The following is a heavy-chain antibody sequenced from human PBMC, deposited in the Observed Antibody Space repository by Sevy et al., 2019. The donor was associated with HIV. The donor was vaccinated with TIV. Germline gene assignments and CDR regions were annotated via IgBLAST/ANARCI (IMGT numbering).Heavy chain of an antibody. J-gene: IGHJ6*02. V-gene: IGHV3-21*01. CDR3: ARVVGYVSGNYYKSDYDLDV. CDR1: GFSFDSYD. CDR2: ISSVSTII. Sequence: GGSLRLSCTGSGFSFDSYDMNWVRQAPGKGLEWVASISSVSTIIYYGDSVRGRFSISRDNAKKSLYLQMNSLRVEDTAVYYCARVVGYVSGNYYKSDYDLDVWGQGTAVTVS. D-gene: IGHD3-10*01.